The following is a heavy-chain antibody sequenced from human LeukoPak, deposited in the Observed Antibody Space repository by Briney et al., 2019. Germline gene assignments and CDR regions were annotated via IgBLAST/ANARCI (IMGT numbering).Heavy chain of an antibody. V-gene: IGHV1-69*05. CDR3: ARGIVGATTGDAFDI. J-gene: IGHJ3*02. CDR2: IIPIFGTA. Sequence: ASVKVSCKASGGTFSSYAISCVRQAPGQGLEWMGRIIPIFGTANYAQKFQGRVTITTDESTSTAYMELSSLRSEDTAVYYCARGIVGATTGDAFDIWGQGTMVTVSS. D-gene: IGHD1-26*01. CDR1: GGTFSSYA.